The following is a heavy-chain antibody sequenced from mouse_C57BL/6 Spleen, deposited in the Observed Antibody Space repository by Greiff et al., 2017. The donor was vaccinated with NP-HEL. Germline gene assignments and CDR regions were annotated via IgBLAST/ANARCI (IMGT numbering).Heavy chain of an antibody. D-gene: IGHD2-5*01. J-gene: IGHJ4*01. Sequence: VQLQQPGAELVRPGSSVKLSCKASGYTFTSYWMDWVKQRPGQGLEWIGNIYPSDSETHYNQKFKDKATLTVDKSSSTAYMQLSSLTSEDSAVYYCARRAYYSNYAMDYWGQGTSVTVSS. CDR3: ARRAYYSNYAMDY. CDR2: IYPSDSET. CDR1: GYTFTSYW. V-gene: IGHV1-61*01.